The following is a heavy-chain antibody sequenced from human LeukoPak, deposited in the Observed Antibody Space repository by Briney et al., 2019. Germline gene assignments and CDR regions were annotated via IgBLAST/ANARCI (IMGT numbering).Heavy chain of an antibody. CDR1: GFTFSSYA. CDR2: ISGSGGAT. D-gene: IGHD5-12*01. Sequence: GGSLRLSCAASGFTFSSYAMSWVRQAPGKGLEWVSVISGSGGATYYADSVKGRFAISRDNSKNTLYLQMNSLRAEDTAVYYCAKDGVATITYDYWGQGTLVTVSS. J-gene: IGHJ4*02. V-gene: IGHV3-23*01. CDR3: AKDGVATITYDY.